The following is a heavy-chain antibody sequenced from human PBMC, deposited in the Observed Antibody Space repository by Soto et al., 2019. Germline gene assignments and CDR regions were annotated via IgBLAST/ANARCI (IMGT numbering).Heavy chain of an antibody. CDR2: INHSGST. D-gene: IGHD1-7*01. Sequence: SETLSLTCAVYGGSFSGYYWSWIRQPPGKGLEWLGEINHSGSTNYNPSLKSRVTISVDTSKNQFSLKLSSVTAADTAVYYCASSSITGTNGFYYYYYYGMDVWGQGTTVTVS. CDR1: GGSFSGYY. J-gene: IGHJ6*02. V-gene: IGHV4-34*01. CDR3: ASSSITGTNGFYYYYYYGMDV.